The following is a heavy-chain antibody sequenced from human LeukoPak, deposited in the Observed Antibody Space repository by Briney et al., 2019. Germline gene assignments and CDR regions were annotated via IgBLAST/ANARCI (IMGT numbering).Heavy chain of an antibody. CDR1: GGSISSSSYY. Sequence: SETLSLTCTVSGGSISSSSYYWGWIRQPPGKGLEWIGSIYYSGSTYYNPSLKSRVTISVDTSKNQFSLKLSSVTAADTAVYYCARQYYYGPGSYCWGQGTLVTVSS. D-gene: IGHD3-10*01. J-gene: IGHJ4*02. CDR3: ARQYYYGPGSYC. V-gene: IGHV4-39*01. CDR2: IYYSGST.